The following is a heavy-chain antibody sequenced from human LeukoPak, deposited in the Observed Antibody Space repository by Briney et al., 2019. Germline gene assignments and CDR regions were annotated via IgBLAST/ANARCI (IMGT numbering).Heavy chain of an antibody. CDR2: IRYDGSEK. J-gene: IGHJ4*02. CDR1: GFTFSNYG. Sequence: QTGGSLRLSCAASGFTFSNYGMNWVRQAPGKGLEWVAFIRYDGSEKYYADSVKGRFTISRDNSKNTLHLQMNSLRAEDTAVYYCATRFGELFSYWGQGTLVTVSS. D-gene: IGHD3-10*01. V-gene: IGHV3-30*02. CDR3: ATRFGELFSY.